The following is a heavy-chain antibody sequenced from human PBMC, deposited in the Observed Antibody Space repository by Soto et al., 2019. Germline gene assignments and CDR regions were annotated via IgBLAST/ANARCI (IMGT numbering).Heavy chain of an antibody. D-gene: IGHD3-16*02. CDR2: ISYDGSNK. CDR1: GFTFSRHT. V-gene: IGHV3-30*04. J-gene: IGHJ4*02. Sequence: QVQLEESGGGVVQPGRSLRLSCAASGFTFSRHTMHWVRQAPGKGLEWVASISYDGSNKYYADSVKGRFTISRDNSKNTLSVQMVSLRAEDTAVYYCARDRLRLGELSLLGYFDYWGQGTLVTVSS. CDR3: ARDRLRLGELSLLGYFDY.